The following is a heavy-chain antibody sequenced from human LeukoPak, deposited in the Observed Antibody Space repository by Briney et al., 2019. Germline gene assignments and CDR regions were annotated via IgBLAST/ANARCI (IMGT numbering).Heavy chain of an antibody. Sequence: GESLQISCKGSGYSFTSYWIGWVRQMPGKGLEWMGIIYPGDSDTRYSPSFQGQVTISADKSISTAYLQWSSLKASDTAMYYCARSPYYYDSSGYYYPRGHYFDYWGQGTLVTVSS. CDR3: ARSPYYYDSSGYYYPRGHYFDY. V-gene: IGHV5-51*01. CDR2: IYPGDSDT. J-gene: IGHJ4*02. CDR1: GYSFTSYW. D-gene: IGHD3-22*01.